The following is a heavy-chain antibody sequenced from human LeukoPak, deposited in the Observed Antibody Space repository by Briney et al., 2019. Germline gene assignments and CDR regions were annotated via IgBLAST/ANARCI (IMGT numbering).Heavy chain of an antibody. D-gene: IGHD3-3*01. J-gene: IGHJ6*03. CDR1: GGSISSGGYY. Sequence: SETLSLTCTDSGGSISSGGYYWSWIRQHPGKGLEWIGYIYYSGSTYYNPSLKSRVTISVDTSKNQFSLRLSSVTAADTAVYYCARDLRAYDLTGYYYYMDVWGKGTTVTVSS. CDR2: IYYSGST. CDR3: ARDLRAYDLTGYYYYMDV. V-gene: IGHV4-31*03.